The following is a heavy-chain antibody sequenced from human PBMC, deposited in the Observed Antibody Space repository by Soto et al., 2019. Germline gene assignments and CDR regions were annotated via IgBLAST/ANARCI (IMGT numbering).Heavy chain of an antibody. Sequence: LRLSCAASGFTVSSNYMSWVRQAPGKGLEWVSVIYSGGSTYYADSVKGRFTISRDNSKNTLYLQMNSLRAEDTAVYYCARDNQLLWYGMDVWGQGTTVTVSS. CDR2: IYSGGST. V-gene: IGHV3-53*01. CDR1: GFTVSSNY. CDR3: ARDNQLLWYGMDV. J-gene: IGHJ6*02. D-gene: IGHD2-2*01.